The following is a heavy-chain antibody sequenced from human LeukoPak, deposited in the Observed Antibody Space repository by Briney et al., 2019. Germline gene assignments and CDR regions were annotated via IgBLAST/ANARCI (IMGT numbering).Heavy chain of an antibody. J-gene: IGHJ5*02. CDR2: ISSSSSYI. CDR3: AAGSGSYRDWFDP. D-gene: IGHD3-10*01. CDR1: GFTFSSYS. V-gene: IGHV3-21*01. Sequence: GGSLRLSCAASGFTFSSYSMNWVRQAPGKGLEWVSSISSSSSYIYYADSVGGRFIISRDNAGHTLYLQMNSVRAEDTAVYYCAAGSGSYRDWFDPWGQGTLVTVSS.